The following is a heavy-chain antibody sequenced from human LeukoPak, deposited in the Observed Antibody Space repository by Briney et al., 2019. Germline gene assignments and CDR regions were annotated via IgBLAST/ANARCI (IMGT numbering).Heavy chain of an antibody. J-gene: IGHJ4*02. CDR1: GGTVSSYA. CDR2: IIPIFGTR. Sequence: GASVKVSCKASGGTVSSYAISWVRQAPGQGLEWMGGIIPIFGTRNYAQNFQGRVTITADESTSTAYMELNSLRSEDTAVYYCARVNDILTGYFFGYWGQGTLVTVPS. V-gene: IGHV1-69*13. CDR3: ARVNDILTGYFFGY. D-gene: IGHD3-9*01.